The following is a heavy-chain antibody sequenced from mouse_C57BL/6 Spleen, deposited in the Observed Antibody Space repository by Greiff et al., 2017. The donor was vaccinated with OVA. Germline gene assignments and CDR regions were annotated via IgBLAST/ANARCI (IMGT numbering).Heavy chain of an antibody. D-gene: IGHD1-1*01. CDR3: ARDGNYGSSRYFDY. CDR2: IDPSDSYT. V-gene: IGHV1-69*01. Sequence: QVQLKQPGAELVMPGASVKLSCKASGYTFTSYWMHWVKQRPGQGLEWIGEIDPSDSYTNYNQKFKGKSTLTVDKSSSTAYMQLSSLTSEDSAVYYCARDGNYGSSRYFDYWGKGTTLTVSS. J-gene: IGHJ2*01. CDR1: GYTFTSYW.